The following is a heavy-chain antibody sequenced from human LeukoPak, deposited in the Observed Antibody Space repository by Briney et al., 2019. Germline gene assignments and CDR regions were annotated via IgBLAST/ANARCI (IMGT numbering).Heavy chain of an antibody. D-gene: IGHD5-24*01. CDR3: AREGALEVASAGDY. CDR1: GYSFSDYD. J-gene: IGHJ4*02. CDR2: INPNSGGT. V-gene: IGHV1-2*02. Sequence: ASVKASCKASGYSFSDYDMQWLRQAPGQGFEWMGWINPNSGGTNYAQKFQGRVTMTRDTSISTAYMDLRRLTSDDTAVYYCAREGALEVASAGDYWGQGTLVTVSS.